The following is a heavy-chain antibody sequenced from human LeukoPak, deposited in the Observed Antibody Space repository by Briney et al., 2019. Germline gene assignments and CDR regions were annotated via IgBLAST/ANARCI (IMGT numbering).Heavy chain of an antibody. CDR3: AGWSYDSSSHYYDY. J-gene: IGHJ4*02. Sequence: SETLSLTCTVSGGSISSSSYYWGWIRQPPGKGLEWIGSIYYSGSTYYNPSLKSRVTISVDTSKNQFSLKLSSVTAADTAVYYCAGWSYDSSSHYYDYWGQGTLVTVSS. D-gene: IGHD3-22*01. V-gene: IGHV4-39*07. CDR2: IYYSGST. CDR1: GGSISSSSYY.